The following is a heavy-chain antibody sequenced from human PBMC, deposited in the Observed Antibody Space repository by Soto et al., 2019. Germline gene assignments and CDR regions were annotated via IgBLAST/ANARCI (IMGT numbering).Heavy chain of an antibody. Sequence: QVQLAQSGAEERKPGASVKVSCVATGYTFTAYAMHWVRQAPGQSLEWMGWINPANGNTRYSQKFQGRLTITSDTSANTVYMELSSLTSEDTAMYYCTRSAISPYGGLIGPFDYWGQGNLVTVSS. CDR3: TRSAISPYGGLIGPFDY. CDR1: GYTFTAYA. D-gene: IGHD3-16*02. V-gene: IGHV1-3*05. J-gene: IGHJ4*02. CDR2: INPANGNT.